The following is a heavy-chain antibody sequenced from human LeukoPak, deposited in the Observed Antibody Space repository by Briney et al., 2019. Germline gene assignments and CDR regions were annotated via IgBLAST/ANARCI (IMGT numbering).Heavy chain of an antibody. CDR2: ISGSGGST. D-gene: IGHD6-13*01. J-gene: IGHJ5*02. CDR3: AKDRRIVAVGPRRTIKNWLDP. V-gene: IGHV3-23*01. CDR1: GFTFSSYA. Sequence: GGSLRLSRAASGFTFSSYAMTWVRQAPGKGLEWVSSISGSGGSTYYADSVKGRFTISRDNSKNTLYLQMNSLRAEDTAVYYCAKDRRIVAVGPRRTIKNWLDPWGQGALVTVSS.